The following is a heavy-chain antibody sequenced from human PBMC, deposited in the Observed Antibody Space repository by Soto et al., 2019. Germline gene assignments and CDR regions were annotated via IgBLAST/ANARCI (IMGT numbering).Heavy chain of an antibody. J-gene: IGHJ3*02. Sequence: QVQLVQSGAEVKKPGASVKVSCKASGYTFTGYYMHWVRQAPGQGLEWMGWINPNSGGTNYAQKFQGRVTLSADESTRTAYMELSSLRSEDTAVYYCARGDYYESSGYHPHAFDIWGQGTMVTVSS. D-gene: IGHD3-22*01. CDR3: ARGDYYESSGYHPHAFDI. CDR2: INPNSGGT. V-gene: IGHV1-2*02. CDR1: GYTFTGYY.